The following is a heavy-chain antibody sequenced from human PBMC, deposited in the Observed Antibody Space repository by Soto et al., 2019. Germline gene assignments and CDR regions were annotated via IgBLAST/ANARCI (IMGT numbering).Heavy chain of an antibody. J-gene: IGHJ4*02. D-gene: IGHD3-10*01. CDR2: ISYDGSNK. Sequence: GGSLRLSCAASGFTFSSYGMHWVRQAPGKGLEWVAVISYDGSNKYYADSVKGRFTISRDNSKNTLYLQMNSLRAEDTAVYYCARVYYYYGSGSYYKEFDYWGQGTLVTVSS. CDR3: ARVYYYYGSGSYYKEFDY. CDR1: GFTFSSYG. V-gene: IGHV3-30*03.